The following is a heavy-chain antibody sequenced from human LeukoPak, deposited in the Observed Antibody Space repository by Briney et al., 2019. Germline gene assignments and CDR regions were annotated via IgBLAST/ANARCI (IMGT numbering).Heavy chain of an antibody. CDR3: AKAGAVVVVAAKFFDY. V-gene: IGHV3-21*04. CDR1: GFTFSNYN. Sequence: GGSLRLSCAASGFTFSNYNMNWDRHAPGKGLEWVSSITSSSSYIYYADSVKGRFTISRDNAKNSLYLQMNSLRAEDTAVYYCAKAGAVVVVAAKFFDYWGQGTLVTVSS. CDR2: ITSSSSYI. J-gene: IGHJ4*02. D-gene: IGHD2-15*01.